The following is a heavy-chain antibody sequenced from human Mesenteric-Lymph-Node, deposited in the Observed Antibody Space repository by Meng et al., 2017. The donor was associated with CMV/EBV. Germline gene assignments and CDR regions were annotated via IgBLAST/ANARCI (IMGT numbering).Heavy chain of an antibody. V-gene: IGHV4-31*03. CDR2: IHYSGST. CDR1: GGSISRGDYY. Sequence: CTVSGGSISRGDYYWSWIRQHPGKGLEWIGYIHYSGSTYYNPSLKSRLTISVDTSKSQFSLNLSSVTAADTAMYYCASSSWSLYYFDYWGQGTLVTVSS. CDR3: ASSSWSLYYFDY. J-gene: IGHJ4*01. D-gene: IGHD6-13*01.